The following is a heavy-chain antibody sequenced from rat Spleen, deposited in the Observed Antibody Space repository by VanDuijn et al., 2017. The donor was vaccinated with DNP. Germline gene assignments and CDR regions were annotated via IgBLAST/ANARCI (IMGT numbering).Heavy chain of an antibody. J-gene: IGHJ2*01. CDR1: GYSITSNFR. CDR2: INNAGSA. Sequence: EVQLQESGPGLVKPSQSLSLTCSVTGYSITSNFRWSWIRKFPGNKLEWMGYINNAGSADYSPSLKSRISITRKTSRNQFFLQVNSVTTEDTATYYCAILLGVFYYLGQGVMVTVSS. V-gene: IGHV3-3*01. D-gene: IGHD4-4*01. CDR3: AILLGVFYY.